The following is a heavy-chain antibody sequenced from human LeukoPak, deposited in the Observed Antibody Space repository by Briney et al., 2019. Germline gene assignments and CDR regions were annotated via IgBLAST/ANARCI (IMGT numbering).Heavy chain of an antibody. CDR1: GFTFSSYG. CDR2: ISYDGSNI. D-gene: IGHD3-22*01. Sequence: GRSLRLSCAASGFTFSSYGMHWVRQAPGKGLEWVAVISYDGSNIYYADSVKGRFTISRDNSKNTLYLQMNSLRAEDTAVYFCAKESNYDTSGAPSTLFDYWGQGTPVTVSS. CDR3: AKESNYDTSGAPSTLFDY. V-gene: IGHV3-30*18. J-gene: IGHJ4*02.